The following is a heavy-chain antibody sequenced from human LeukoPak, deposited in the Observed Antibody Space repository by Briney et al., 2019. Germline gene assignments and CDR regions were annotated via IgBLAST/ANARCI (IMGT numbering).Heavy chain of an antibody. Sequence: GGSLKISCKGSGYSFTSYWIGWVRQMPGKGLEWMGIIYPGDSDTRYSPSFQGQVTISADKSISTAYLQWSSLKASDTAMYYCARQGAYCSSTSCYVGYFDYWGQGTLVTVSS. CDR3: ARQGAYCSSTSCYVGYFDY. CDR2: IYPGDSDT. CDR1: GYSFTSYW. V-gene: IGHV5-51*01. J-gene: IGHJ4*02. D-gene: IGHD2-2*01.